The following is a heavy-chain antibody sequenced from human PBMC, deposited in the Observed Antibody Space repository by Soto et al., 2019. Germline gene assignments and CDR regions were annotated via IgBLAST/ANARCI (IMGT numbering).Heavy chain of an antibody. J-gene: IGHJ4*02. V-gene: IGHV3-74*01. CDR1: GFTFSRFW. D-gene: IGHD1-7*01. Sequence: GGSLRLSCAASGFTFSRFWMQWVRQAPGKGLVWVSRINIDGSSTSYADSVKGRFTISRDNAKNTLYLQMNSLRADDTAVYYCARVNNWNYPIDYWGQGTLVTVSS. CDR3: ARVNNWNYPIDY. CDR2: INIDGSST.